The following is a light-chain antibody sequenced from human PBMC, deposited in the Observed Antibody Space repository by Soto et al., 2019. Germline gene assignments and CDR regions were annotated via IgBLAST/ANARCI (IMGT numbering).Light chain of an antibody. CDR3: QQYNNWPALT. CDR1: QSVSSN. Sequence: IVMTQSPATLSVSPGERATLSCRASQSVSSNLAWYQQKPGQAPRLLIYGASTRATGIPARFSGSRSGTEFTLTISSLQPEDFAVYYCQQYNNWPALTFGGGTKVEI. J-gene: IGKJ4*01. V-gene: IGKV3D-15*01. CDR2: GAS.